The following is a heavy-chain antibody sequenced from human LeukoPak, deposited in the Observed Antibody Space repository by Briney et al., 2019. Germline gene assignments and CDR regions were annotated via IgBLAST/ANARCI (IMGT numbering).Heavy chain of an antibody. D-gene: IGHD3-9*01. Sequence: GGSLRLSCAASGFTVSSNYMSWVRQAPGKGLEWVSGIYSGGSTYYADSVKGRFTISRHNSKNTLYLQMNSLRAEDTAVYYCASQLATYYDILGAFDIWGQGTMVTVSS. CDR1: GFTVSSNY. CDR3: ASQLATYYDILGAFDI. V-gene: IGHV3-53*04. J-gene: IGHJ3*02. CDR2: IYSGGST.